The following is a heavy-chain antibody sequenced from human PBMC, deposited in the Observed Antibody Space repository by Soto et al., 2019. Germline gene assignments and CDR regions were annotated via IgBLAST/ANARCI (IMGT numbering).Heavy chain of an antibody. CDR1: GYIFIGYS. V-gene: IGHV1-46*01. CDR2: IHTSGGST. CDR3: ERDISYNFDS. Sequence: ASVKFFCKASGYIFIGYSLHWVRQAPGQVLEWMGFIHTSGGSTNYALNFLCRVTMTRETCAITVYMELSSLRSEATAVYYCERDISYNFDSWGQGTTVTVSS. J-gene: IGHJ4*03. D-gene: IGHD3-10*01.